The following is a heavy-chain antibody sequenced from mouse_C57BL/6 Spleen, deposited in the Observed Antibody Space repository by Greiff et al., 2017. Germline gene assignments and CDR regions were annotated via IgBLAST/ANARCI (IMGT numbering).Heavy chain of an antibody. CDR3: ARKGYSNYENAMDY. CDR1: GYSFTGYY. J-gene: IGHJ4*01. Sequence: VQLQQSGPELVKPGASVKISCKASGYSFTGYYMNWVKQSPEKSLEWIGEINPSTGGTTYNQKFKAKATLTVDKSSSTAYMQLKSLTSEDSAVYYCARKGYSNYENAMDYWGQGTSVTVSS. D-gene: IGHD2-5*01. V-gene: IGHV1-42*01. CDR2: INPSTGGT.